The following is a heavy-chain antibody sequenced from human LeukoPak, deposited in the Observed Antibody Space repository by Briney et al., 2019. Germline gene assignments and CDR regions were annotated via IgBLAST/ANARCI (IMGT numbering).Heavy chain of an antibody. Sequence: SVKVSCKASGGTFSSYTISWVRQAPGQGLEWMGRIIPILGIANYAQKFQGRVTITADKSTSTAYMELSSLRSEDTAVYYCTSMGIAVAGWNTYYFDYWGQGTLVTVSS. V-gene: IGHV1-69*02. CDR2: IIPILGIA. D-gene: IGHD6-19*01. J-gene: IGHJ4*02. CDR3: TSMGIAVAGWNTYYFDY. CDR1: GGTFSSYT.